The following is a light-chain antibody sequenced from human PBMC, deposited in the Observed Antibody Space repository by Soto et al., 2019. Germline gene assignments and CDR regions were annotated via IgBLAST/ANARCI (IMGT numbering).Light chain of an antibody. J-gene: IGLJ1*01. CDR1: SSDVGGYNS. V-gene: IGLV2-14*01. CDR2: DVT. CDR3: SSFTSSITYV. Sequence: QSVLTQPASVSGSPGQSITISCTGTSSDVGGYNSVSWYRQDPGKAPKLMIYDVTNRPSGVSNRSSGSKSGNTASLTISGLQAEDEADYYCSSFTSSITYVFGTGTKVTVL.